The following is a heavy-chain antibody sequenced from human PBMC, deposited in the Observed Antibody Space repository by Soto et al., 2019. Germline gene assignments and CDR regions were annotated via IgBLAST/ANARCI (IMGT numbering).Heavy chain of an antibody. D-gene: IGHD4-4*01. Sequence: SETLSLTCAVYGGSFSGYYWSWIRQPPGKGLEWIGEINHSGSTNYNPSLKSRVTISVDTSKNQFSLKLSSVTAADTAVYYCARVVGYSNKPWGQGTLVTVSS. CDR2: INHSGST. J-gene: IGHJ5*02. CDR1: GGSFSGYY. CDR3: ARVVGYSNKP. V-gene: IGHV4-34*01.